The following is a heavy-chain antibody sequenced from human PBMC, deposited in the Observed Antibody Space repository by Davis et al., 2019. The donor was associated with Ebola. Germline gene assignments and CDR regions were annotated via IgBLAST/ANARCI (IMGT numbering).Heavy chain of an antibody. CDR3: ASHLGYSSSHIDY. V-gene: IGHV3-23*01. Sequence: GGSLRLSCAASGLTFNNHAMSWVRQAPGKGLEWVSVISATGVSTYSIDSVKGRFIISRDNSKNTLYLQMNSLRAEDTAVYYCASHLGYSSSHIDYWGQGTVVTVSS. J-gene: IGHJ4*02. D-gene: IGHD6-6*01. CDR1: GLTFNNHA. CDR2: ISATGVST.